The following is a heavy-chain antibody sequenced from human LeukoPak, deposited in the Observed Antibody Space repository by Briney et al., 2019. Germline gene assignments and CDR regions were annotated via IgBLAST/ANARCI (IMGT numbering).Heavy chain of an antibody. CDR3: ARVRYFDWAAIYYYYMDV. V-gene: IGHV1-8*01. J-gene: IGHJ6*03. CDR1: GYTFTSYD. D-gene: IGHD3-9*01. CDR2: MNPNSGNT. Sequence: RRASVKVSCKASGYTFTSYDINWVRQATGQGLEWMGWMNPNSGNTGYAQKFQGRVTMTRNTSISTAYMELSSLRSEDTAVYYCARVRYFDWAAIYYYYMDVWGKGTTVTISS.